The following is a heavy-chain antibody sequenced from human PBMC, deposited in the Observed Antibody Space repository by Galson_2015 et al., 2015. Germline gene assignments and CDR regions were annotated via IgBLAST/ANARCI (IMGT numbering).Heavy chain of an antibody. Sequence: SLRLSCAASGFTFSSYAMHWVRQAPGKGLEWVAVISYDGSNKYYADSVKGRFTISRDISKNTLYLQMNSLRAEDTTVYYCARDGSGEQWLATPFDYWGQGTLVTVSS. CDR1: GFTFSSYA. D-gene: IGHD6-19*01. CDR2: ISYDGSNK. V-gene: IGHV3-30-3*01. CDR3: ARDGSGEQWLATPFDY. J-gene: IGHJ4*02.